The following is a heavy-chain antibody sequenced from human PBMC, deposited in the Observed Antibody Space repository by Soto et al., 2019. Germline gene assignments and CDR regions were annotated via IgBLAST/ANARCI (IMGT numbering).Heavy chain of an antibody. J-gene: IGHJ5*02. D-gene: IGHD2-15*01. Sequence: GASVKVSCKVSGYTLTEVSIHWVRQAPGKGLEWMGGFDPENDETNYAQRFQGRFTMTEDSSTDTAFMELHSLRSDDTAVYYCTTAAFCSGATCYSGHNWFDPWGQGTLVTVS. CDR1: GYTLTEVS. V-gene: IGHV1-24*01. CDR2: FDPENDET. CDR3: TTAAFCSGATCYSGHNWFDP.